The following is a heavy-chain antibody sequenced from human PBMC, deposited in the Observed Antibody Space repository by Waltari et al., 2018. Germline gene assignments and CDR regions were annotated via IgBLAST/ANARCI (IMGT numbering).Heavy chain of an antibody. D-gene: IGHD3-10*01. V-gene: IGHV4-59*01. CDR3: ARLRGSGEWGFDY. CDR2: IYYSGST. CDR1: GGSISSYY. J-gene: IGHJ4*02. Sequence: QVQLQESGPGLVKPSETLSLTCTVSGGSISSYYWSWIRQPPGKGLEWIGYIYYSGSTNYNPSLKSRVTISVDTSKNQFSLKLSAVTAADTAVYYCARLRGSGEWGFDYWGQGTLVTVSS.